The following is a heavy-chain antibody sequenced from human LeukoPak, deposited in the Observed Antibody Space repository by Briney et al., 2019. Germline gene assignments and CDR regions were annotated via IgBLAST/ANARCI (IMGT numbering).Heavy chain of an antibody. CDR2: INPNSGGT. Sequence: ASVKDSCKASGYTFTGYYMHWVRQAPGQGLEWMGWINPNSGGTYYTQKFQGRVTMTRDTSISTAYMELSSLRSDDTAVYYCARGGYSGTEKPNDYWGQGTLVTVSS. J-gene: IGHJ4*02. D-gene: IGHD1-26*01. CDR1: GYTFTGYY. V-gene: IGHV1-2*02. CDR3: ARGGYSGTEKPNDY.